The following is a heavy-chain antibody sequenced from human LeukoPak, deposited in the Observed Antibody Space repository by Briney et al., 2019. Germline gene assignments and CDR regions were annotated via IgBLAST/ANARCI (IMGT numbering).Heavy chain of an antibody. J-gene: IGHJ3*02. Sequence: ASVKVSCKASGYTFTSYYMHWVRQAPGQGLEWMGIINPSGGSTSYALKFQGRVTMTRDTSTSTVYMELSSLRSEDTAVYYCASGEYCSSTSCSPRIDAFDIWGQGTMVTVSS. CDR3: ASGEYCSSTSCSPRIDAFDI. CDR1: GYTFTSYY. CDR2: INPSGGST. D-gene: IGHD2-2*01. V-gene: IGHV1-46*01.